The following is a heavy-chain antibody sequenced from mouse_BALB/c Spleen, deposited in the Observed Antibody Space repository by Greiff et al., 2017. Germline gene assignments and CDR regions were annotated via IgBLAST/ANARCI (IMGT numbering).Heavy chain of an antibody. J-gene: IGHJ2*01. Sequence: QVQLQQSAAELARPGASVKMSCKASGYTFTSYTMHWVKQRPGQGLEWIGYINPSSGYTEYNQKFKDKTTLTADKSSSTAYMQLSSLTSEDSAVYYCARSPYRYDGYWGQGTTLTVSS. CDR1: GYTFTSYT. V-gene: IGHV1-4*02. D-gene: IGHD2-14*01. CDR2: INPSSGYT. CDR3: ARSPYRYDGY.